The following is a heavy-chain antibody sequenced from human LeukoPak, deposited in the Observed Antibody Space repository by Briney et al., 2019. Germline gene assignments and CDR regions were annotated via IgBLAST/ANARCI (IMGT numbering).Heavy chain of an antibody. Sequence: GSLRLSCAASGFKFSTYVMSWLRQAPGKGLEWVSSINHSGDTTDYADSVKGRVTISRDNSKNTLYVQMKRLRVEDTAVYYCAAGGYANWFDPWGQGTLVTVSS. D-gene: IGHD5-12*01. CDR2: INHSGDTT. CDR1: GFKFSTYV. V-gene: IGHV3-23*01. J-gene: IGHJ5*02. CDR3: AAGGYANWFDP.